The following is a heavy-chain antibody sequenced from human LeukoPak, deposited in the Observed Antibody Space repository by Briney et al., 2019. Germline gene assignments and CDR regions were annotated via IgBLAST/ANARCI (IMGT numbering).Heavy chain of an antibody. Sequence: GGSLRLSCAASGFAFSTYTMHWVRQAPGKGLEWVAVISYDGSNKYYADSVKGRFTISRDNSKNTLYLQMNSLRAEDTAVYYCAKDHSSGWSHFDYWGQGTLVTVSS. D-gene: IGHD6-19*01. CDR1: GFAFSTYT. CDR3: AKDHSSGWSHFDY. J-gene: IGHJ4*02. CDR2: ISYDGSNK. V-gene: IGHV3-30*04.